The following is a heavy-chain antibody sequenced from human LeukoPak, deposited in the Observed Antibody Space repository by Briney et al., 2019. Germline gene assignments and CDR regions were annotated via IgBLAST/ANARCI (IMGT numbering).Heavy chain of an antibody. CDR1: GFTVSSNY. V-gene: IGHV3-53*01. Sequence: GGSLRLSCAASGFTVSSNYMSWVRQAPGKGLEWVSVIYSGGSTYYADSVKGRFTISRDNSKNTLYLQMNSLRAEDTAVYYCARAYYDILTTGAFDIWGQGTMVTVSS. CDR3: ARAYYDILTTGAFDI. D-gene: IGHD3-9*01. CDR2: IYSGGST. J-gene: IGHJ3*02.